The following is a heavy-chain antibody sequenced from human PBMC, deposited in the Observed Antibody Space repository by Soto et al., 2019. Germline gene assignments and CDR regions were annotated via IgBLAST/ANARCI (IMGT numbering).Heavy chain of an antibody. V-gene: IGHV2-26*01. CDR1: GLSITDSEMG. CDR2: IDSSGEK. D-gene: IGHD6-19*01. Sequence: QVTLKESGPVLVKPTETLTLRCTVSGLSITDSEMGVSWIRQPPRQPLEWLAHIDSSGEKSYRTFLKSRLAISKDTSKSPIVLTMTNMDPADTATYYSARRHLAVAVSPWFDPWGQGIPVTVSS. J-gene: IGHJ5*02. CDR3: ARRHLAVAVSPWFDP.